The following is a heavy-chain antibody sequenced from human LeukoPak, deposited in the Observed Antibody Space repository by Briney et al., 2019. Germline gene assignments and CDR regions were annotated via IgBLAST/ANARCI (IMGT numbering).Heavy chain of an antibody. CDR2: IHHSGST. CDR1: GYSITSGYY. V-gene: IGHV4-38-2*02. D-gene: IGHD1-20*01. CDR3: ARGLTGKLMAHDAFDI. J-gene: IGHJ3*02. Sequence: PSETLSLTCTVSGYSITSGYYWGWIRQPPGKGLEWIGNIHHSGSTYYNPSLKSRVTISVDTSKNQFSLKLSSVTAADTAVYYCARGLTGKLMAHDAFDIWGQGTMVTVSS.